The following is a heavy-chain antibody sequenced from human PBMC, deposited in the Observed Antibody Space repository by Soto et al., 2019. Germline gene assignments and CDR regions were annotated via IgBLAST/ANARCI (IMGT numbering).Heavy chain of an antibody. CDR3: ARDYYYDSSGYHDAFDI. V-gene: IGHV1-69*06. CDR1: GGTFSSYA. Sequence: QVQLVQSGAEVKKPGSSVKVSCKASGGTFSSYAISWVRQAPGQGLEWMGGIIPIFGTANYAQKFQGRVTITADKSTSTAYMELSSLRSEDTAVYYCARDYYYDSSGYHDAFDIWGQGIMVTVSS. J-gene: IGHJ3*02. D-gene: IGHD3-22*01. CDR2: IIPIFGTA.